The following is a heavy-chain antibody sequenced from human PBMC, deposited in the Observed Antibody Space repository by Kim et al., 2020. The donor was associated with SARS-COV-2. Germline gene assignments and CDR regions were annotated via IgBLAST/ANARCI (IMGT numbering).Heavy chain of an antibody. J-gene: IGHJ6*02. CDR1: GGSISSGSYY. CDR2: IYTSGST. V-gene: IGHV4-61*02. D-gene: IGHD3-10*01. CDR3: ARGNVLLWFGEIYYYYGMDV. Sequence: SETLSLTCTVSGGSISSGSYYWSWIRQPAGKGLEWIGRIYTSGSTNYNPSLKSRVTISVDTSKNQFSLKLSSVTAADTAVYYCARGNVLLWFGEIYYYYGMDVWGQGTTVTVSS.